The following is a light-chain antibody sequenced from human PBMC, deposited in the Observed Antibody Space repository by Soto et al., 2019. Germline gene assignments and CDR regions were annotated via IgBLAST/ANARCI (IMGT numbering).Light chain of an antibody. Sequence: TQSPSTLSASVGDRVTITCRASQSISSWLAWYQQKPGQAPRLLIYGASSRATGIPDRFSGSGSGTDFTLTISRLEPEDFAVYYCQQYGSFSEAYTFGQGT. CDR3: QQYGSFSEAYT. CDR2: GAS. CDR1: QSISSW. J-gene: IGKJ2*01. V-gene: IGKV3-20*01.